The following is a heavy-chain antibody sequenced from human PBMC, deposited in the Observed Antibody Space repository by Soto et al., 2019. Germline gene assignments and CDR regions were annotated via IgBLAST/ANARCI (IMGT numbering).Heavy chain of an antibody. Sequence: QVQLVQSGAEVKKPGASVKVSCKASGYTFTSYYMHWVRQAPGQGLEWMAIINPSGGSTSYAQKFPGRVTRSRDTSSSTVYMELSSLRSEHTAVYYCAGVGSGYYGHFDYCGQGTLVTVSS. CDR2: INPSGGST. D-gene: IGHD3-22*01. J-gene: IGHJ4*02. V-gene: IGHV1-46*03. CDR3: AGVGSGYYGHFDY. CDR1: GYTFTSYY.